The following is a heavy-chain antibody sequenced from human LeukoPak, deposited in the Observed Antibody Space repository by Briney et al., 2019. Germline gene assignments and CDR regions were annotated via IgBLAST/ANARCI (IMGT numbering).Heavy chain of an antibody. CDR2: IDPSDSYT. CDR3: ARDTYYDILAGYSPRDH. CDR1: GSTFTSYW. D-gene: IGHD3-9*01. Sequence: GASLQISCQGSGSTFTSYWSSWVRQLPGKGLEWMGRIDPSDSYTNCSPSFQGLVTISADKSISTAYLKWSILKASDTAMYCGARDTYYDILAGYSPRDHWGQGTLVTVSS. J-gene: IGHJ4*02. V-gene: IGHV5-10-1*01.